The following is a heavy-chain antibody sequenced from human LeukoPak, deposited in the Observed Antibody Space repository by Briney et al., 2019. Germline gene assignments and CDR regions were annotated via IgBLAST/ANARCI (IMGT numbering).Heavy chain of an antibody. J-gene: IGHJ4*02. D-gene: IGHD2-15*01. CDR1: GYTFTGYY. CDR3: ARYCSGGSCISDTFDY. Sequence: ASVKVSCKASGYTFTGYYMHWVRQAPGQGLEWMGWINPNSGGTNYAQKFQGWVTMTRDTSISTAYMELSRLRSDDTAVYYCARYCSGGSCISDTFDYWGQGTLVTVCS. V-gene: IGHV1-2*04. CDR2: INPNSGGT.